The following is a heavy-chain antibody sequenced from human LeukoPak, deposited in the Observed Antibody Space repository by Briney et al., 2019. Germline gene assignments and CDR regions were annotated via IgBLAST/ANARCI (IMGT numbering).Heavy chain of an antibody. D-gene: IGHD6-13*01. J-gene: IGHJ4*02. CDR2: ISYDGSNK. Sequence: GGSLRLSCAASGFTFSSHAMHWVRQAPGKGLEWVAVISYDGSNKYYADSVKGRFTISRDNSKNTLYLQMNSLRAEDTVVYYCAKDGPSSSWGKFDYWGQGTLVTVSS. CDR1: GFTFSSHA. V-gene: IGHV3-30*04. CDR3: AKDGPSSSWGKFDY.